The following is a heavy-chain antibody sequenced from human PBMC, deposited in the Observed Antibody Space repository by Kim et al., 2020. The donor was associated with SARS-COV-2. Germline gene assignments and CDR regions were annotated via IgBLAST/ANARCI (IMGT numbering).Heavy chain of an antibody. CDR1: GFTFSSYS. Sequence: GGSLRLSCAASGFTFSSYSMNWVRQAPGKGLEWVSSISSSSSYIYYADSVKGRFTISRDNAKNSLYLQMNSLRAEDTAVYYCARDHDSSGWYSDYYYYYGMDVWGQGTTVTVSS. CDR2: ISSSSSYI. CDR3: ARDHDSSGWYSDYYYYYGMDV. J-gene: IGHJ6*02. V-gene: IGHV3-21*01. D-gene: IGHD6-19*01.